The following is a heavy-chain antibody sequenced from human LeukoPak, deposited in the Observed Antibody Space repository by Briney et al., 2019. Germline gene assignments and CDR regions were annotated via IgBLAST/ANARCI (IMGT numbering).Heavy chain of an antibody. V-gene: IGHV4-59*11. CDR1: GGSISSHY. CDR2: IYYSGSI. D-gene: IGHD6-6*01. CDR3: AREGKYSSSFDY. Sequence: SETLSLTCTVSGGSISSHYWSWIRQPPGKGLEWIGYIYYSGSINYNPSLKSRVTISVDTSKNQFSLKLSSVTAADTAVYYCAREGKYSSSFDYWGQGTLVTVSS. J-gene: IGHJ4*02.